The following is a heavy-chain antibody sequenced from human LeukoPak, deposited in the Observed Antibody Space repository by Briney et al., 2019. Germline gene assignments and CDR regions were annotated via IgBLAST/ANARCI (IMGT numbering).Heavy chain of an antibody. D-gene: IGHD3-22*01. CDR3: GAFYDGGGYYDY. CDR1: GFTVGSNH. V-gene: IGHV3-53*01. Sequence: GGSLRLSCEASGFTVGSNHMSWARQAPGKGLEWVSVIYSGGSTSYIDSVKGRFTISRDNSKNTLYLQMNSLRVEDTAVYYCGAFYDGGGYYDYWGQGTLVTVSS. J-gene: IGHJ4*02. CDR2: IYSGGST.